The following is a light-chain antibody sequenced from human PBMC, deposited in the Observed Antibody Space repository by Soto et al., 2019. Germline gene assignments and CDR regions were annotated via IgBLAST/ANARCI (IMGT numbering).Light chain of an antibody. J-gene: IGLJ1*01. CDR1: SSDVGGYNY. CDR2: EVS. V-gene: IGLV2-8*01. CDR3: SSYAASNSYV. Sequence: QSVLTQPPSASGSPGQSVTISCTGTSSDVGGYNYVSWYQQHPGKAPKLMIYEVSKRPSGVPDRFSGSKSGNTASLTVSGLQAEDEADYYCSSYAASNSYVFGSGTMVTVL.